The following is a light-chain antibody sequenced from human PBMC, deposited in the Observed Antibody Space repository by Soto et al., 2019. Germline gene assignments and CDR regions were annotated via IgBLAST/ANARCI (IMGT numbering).Light chain of an antibody. CDR3: QQRSNGPPLYT. V-gene: IGKV3-11*01. J-gene: IGKJ3*01. Sequence: EIVLTQSPATLSLSPGERATLSCRASQSVSSYLAWYQQKPGQAPRLLIYDASNRATGIPARFSGSGSGTDFTLTISSIEPEDFAVYYCQQRSNGPPLYTFGPGTKVDIK. CDR2: DAS. CDR1: QSVSSY.